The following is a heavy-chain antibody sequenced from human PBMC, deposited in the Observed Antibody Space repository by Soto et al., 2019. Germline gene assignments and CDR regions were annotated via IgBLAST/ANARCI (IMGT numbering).Heavy chain of an antibody. D-gene: IGHD3-9*01. CDR2: IIPILGIA. CDR1: GGTFSSYT. Sequence: SVKVSCKASGGTFSSYTISWVRQAPGQGLEWMGRIIPILGIANYAQKFQGRVTITADKSTSTAYMELSSLRSEDTAVYYCARGEVLRYFDWLTNLDCWGQGTLVTLSS. J-gene: IGHJ4*02. CDR3: ARGEVLRYFDWLTNLDC. V-gene: IGHV1-69*02.